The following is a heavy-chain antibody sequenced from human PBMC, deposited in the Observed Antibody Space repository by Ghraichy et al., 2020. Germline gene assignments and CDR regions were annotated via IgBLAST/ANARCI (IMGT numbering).Heavy chain of an antibody. CDR1: GGSISSYY. J-gene: IGHJ6*02. CDR3: AGDVVPSATKYGLDV. V-gene: IGHV4-59*01. CDR2: IYYSGST. D-gene: IGHD2-2*01. Sequence: SETLSLTCTVSGGSISSYYWNWIRKPPGKGLEWIGYIYYSGSTNYNSSLKSRVTISVDPSKNQFSLKLSSVTAADTAVYYCAGDVVPSATKYGLDVWGQGTTVTVSS.